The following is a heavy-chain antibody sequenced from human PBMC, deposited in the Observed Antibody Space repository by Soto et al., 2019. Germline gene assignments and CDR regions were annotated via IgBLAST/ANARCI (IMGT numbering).Heavy chain of an antibody. CDR1: GGTFDNYA. CDR2: IIPMLDSA. CDR3: ARTYHYXSGGKTYFYYGMDV. V-gene: IGHV1-69*12. D-gene: IGHD3-22*01. J-gene: IGHJ6*02. Sequence: QVQLVQSGAEVKKPGSSVKVSCKASGGTFDNYAITWVRQAPGQGLEWMAGIIPMLDSANYAEKFQDRVTITADESTSTAXXXVSSLXXXXTXVYYCARTYHYXSGGKTYFYYGMDVWGQGTTVTVSS.